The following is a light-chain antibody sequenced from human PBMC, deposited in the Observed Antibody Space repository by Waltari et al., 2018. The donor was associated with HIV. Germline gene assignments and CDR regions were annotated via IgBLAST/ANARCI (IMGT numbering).Light chain of an antibody. J-gene: IGKJ2*01. V-gene: IGKV3-11*01. CDR3: QQRSNWPRDT. CDR1: QRVSSY. Sequence: EIVLTQSPDTLSLSPGERATLSCRASQRVSSYLAWYQQKPGQAPRLLIYGASNRATGIPARFSGSGSGTDFTLTISSLEPEDFAVYYCQQRSNWPRDTFGQGTKLEIK. CDR2: GAS.